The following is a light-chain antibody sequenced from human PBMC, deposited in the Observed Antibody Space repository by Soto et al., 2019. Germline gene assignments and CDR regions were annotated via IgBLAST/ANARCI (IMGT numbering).Light chain of an antibody. CDR2: DVS. J-gene: IGLJ2*01. CDR1: SSDIGDYNY. Sequence: QSVLTQPASVSGSPGQPITISCTGTSSDIGDYNYVSWYQHHPGKAPKLMIYDVSNRPSGISNRFSGSKSGNTASLTISGLQAEDEADYYCSSYTSSSTNVIFGGGTKLTVL. V-gene: IGLV2-14*03. CDR3: SSYTSSSTNVI.